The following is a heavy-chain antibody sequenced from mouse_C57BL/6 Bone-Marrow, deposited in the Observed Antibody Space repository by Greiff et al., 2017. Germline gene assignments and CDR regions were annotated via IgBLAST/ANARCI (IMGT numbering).Heavy chain of an antibody. D-gene: IGHD2-1*01. V-gene: IGHV1-59*01. Sequence: QVQLQQPGAELVRPGTSVSLSCKASGYTFTSYWMHWVKQRPGQGLEWIGVIDPSDSYTNYNQKFKGKATLTVDKSSSTAYMQLSRLTSEDSTVYYCASDGNPFADWGQGTLVTVSA. CDR1: GYTFTSYW. CDR3: ASDGNPFAD. J-gene: IGHJ3*01. CDR2: IDPSDSYT.